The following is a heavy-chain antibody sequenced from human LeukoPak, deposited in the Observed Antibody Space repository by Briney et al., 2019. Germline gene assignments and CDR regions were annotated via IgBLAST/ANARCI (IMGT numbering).Heavy chain of an antibody. CDR2: MKQDGSEK. V-gene: IGHV3-7*01. CDR3: ARDSSDGGTSSYRQSDY. Sequence: GGSLRLSCAASGFTFSSYAMNWVRQAPGKGPEWVANMKQDGSEKFYMDSVKGRFTISRDNANNSLYLQMNNLSAEDTAVYYCARDSSDGGTSSYRQSDYWGQGTLVTVSS. J-gene: IGHJ4*02. CDR1: GFTFSSYA. D-gene: IGHD3-16*02.